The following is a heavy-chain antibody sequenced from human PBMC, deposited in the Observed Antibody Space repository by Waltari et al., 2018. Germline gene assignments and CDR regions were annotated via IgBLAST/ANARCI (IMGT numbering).Heavy chain of an antibody. J-gene: IGHJ3*01. Sequence: EVQLVESGGGLVQPGGSLRLSGAASGFTVGNNYMSWVRQTPGKGLEGVSLIYSNGDTLYADSVKGRFTISRDSSKNTLYLQMNSLRAEDTAVYYCATDRSVWGQGTVVTVSS. V-gene: IGHV3-66*01. CDR1: GFTVGNNY. CDR3: ATDRSV. CDR2: IYSNGDT.